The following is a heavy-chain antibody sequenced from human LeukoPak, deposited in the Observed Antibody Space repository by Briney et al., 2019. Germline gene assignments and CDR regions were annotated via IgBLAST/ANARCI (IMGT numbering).Heavy chain of an antibody. CDR3: TTQRSRITMVRGVIRSDH. J-gene: IGHJ4*02. D-gene: IGHD3-10*01. CDR1: GFTFSNAW. Sequence: GGSLRLSCAASGFTFSNAWMSWVRQGPGKGLEWVGRIKSKTDGGTADYAAPVKGRFTISRDDSKNTLYLQMNSLKTGDTAVYYCTTQRSRITMVRGVIRSDHWGQGTLVTVSS. CDR2: IKSKTDGGTA. V-gene: IGHV3-15*01.